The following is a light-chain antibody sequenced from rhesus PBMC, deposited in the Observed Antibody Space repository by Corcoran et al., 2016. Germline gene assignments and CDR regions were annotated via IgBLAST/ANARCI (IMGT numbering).Light chain of an antibody. J-gene: IGKJ3*01. CDR2: AAS. CDR3: QHGYGVPFT. V-gene: IGKV1-33*02. CDR1: QDISNS. Sequence: DIQMTQSPSSVSASVGDRVTITCQASQDISNSLAWYQLRPGTVPKLLIFAASTLQRGDPSRFSGSGSGTDFNLTVSSLQPEDCATYYCQHGYGVPFTFGPGTKLDIK.